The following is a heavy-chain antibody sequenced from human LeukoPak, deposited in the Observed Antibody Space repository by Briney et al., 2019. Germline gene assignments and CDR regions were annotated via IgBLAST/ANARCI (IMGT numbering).Heavy chain of an antibody. CDR3: ARSGLMVRGVIPFDY. CDR2: IYTSGST. Sequence: PSETLSLTCTVSGGSISSYYWSWIRQPAGKGLEWIGRIYTSGSTNYNPSLKSRVTMSVDTSKNQFSLQLSSVTAADTAVYYCARSGLMVRGVIPFDYWGQGTLVTVSS. D-gene: IGHD3-10*01. CDR1: GGSISSYY. J-gene: IGHJ4*02. V-gene: IGHV4-4*07.